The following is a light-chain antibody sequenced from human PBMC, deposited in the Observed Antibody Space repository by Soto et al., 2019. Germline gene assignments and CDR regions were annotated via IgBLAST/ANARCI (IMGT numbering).Light chain of an antibody. CDR2: EVT. V-gene: IGLV2-14*01. CDR1: SSDVGAYNY. CDR3: SSFTTRITCV. J-gene: IGLJ1*01. Sequence: QSALTQPASVSGSPGQSITISCTGTSSDVGAYNYVSWYQQLPGKAPKLIIYEVTNRPSGVSNRFSGSKSGNTASLTISGVQAGDEADYYCSSFTTRITCVFGTGTKVTVL.